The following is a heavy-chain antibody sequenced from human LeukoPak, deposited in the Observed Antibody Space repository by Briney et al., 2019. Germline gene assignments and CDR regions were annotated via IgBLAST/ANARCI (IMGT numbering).Heavy chain of an antibody. CDR1: GGTFSSYA. CDR2: IIPIFGIA. V-gene: IGHV1-69*04. J-gene: IGHJ4*02. CDR3: ARVSKAVAGYFDY. Sequence: GSSVKVSCKASGGTFSSYAISWVRQAPGQGLEWMGRIIPIFGIANYAQKFQGRVTITADKSTSTAYMELSSLRSEDTAVCYCARVSKAVAGYFDYWGQGTLVTVSS. D-gene: IGHD6-19*01.